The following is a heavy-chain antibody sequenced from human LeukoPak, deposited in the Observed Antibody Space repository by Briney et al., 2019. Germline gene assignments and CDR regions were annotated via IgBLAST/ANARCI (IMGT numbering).Heavy chain of an antibody. Sequence: SETLSLTCNVSGGSISSSSYYWGWIRQPPGKGLEWIGSMYYGGSTYYNPSLKSRVTISVDTSKNQFSLKLSSATAADMAVYYCARRGPSGRSLDYWGQGTLVTVSS. J-gene: IGHJ4*02. V-gene: IGHV4-39*01. D-gene: IGHD1-26*01. CDR3: ARRGPSGRSLDY. CDR2: MYYGGST. CDR1: GGSISSSSYY.